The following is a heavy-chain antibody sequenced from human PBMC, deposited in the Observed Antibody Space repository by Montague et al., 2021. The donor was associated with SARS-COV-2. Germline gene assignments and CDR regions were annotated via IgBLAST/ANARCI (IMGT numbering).Heavy chain of an antibody. Sequence: SETLSLTCSISAGSISSHYLAWIRQPPGKGLEWIAYIYYSGGANYNPSLRSRVTMSVDTSNNQFSLRLSSVTAADTAVYYCARASSVWEAVGRFDHWGQGALVTVSS. V-gene: IGHV4-59*11. CDR1: AGSISSHY. J-gene: IGHJ4*02. CDR2: IYYSGGA. D-gene: IGHD3-16*01. CDR3: ARASSVWEAVGRFDH.